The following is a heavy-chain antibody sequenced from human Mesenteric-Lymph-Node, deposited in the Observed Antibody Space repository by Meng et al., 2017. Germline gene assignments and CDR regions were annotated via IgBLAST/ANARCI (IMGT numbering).Heavy chain of an antibody. Sequence: SETLSLTCTVSGGSISSYYWSWIRQPAGKGLEWIGRIYTSGSTNYNPSLKSRVTMSVDTSKNQFSLKLSSVTAADTAVYYCARGGALVVPAAMPYYYYGMDVWGQGTTVTVSS. CDR1: GGSISSYY. D-gene: IGHD2-2*01. CDR2: IYTSGST. V-gene: IGHV4-4*07. J-gene: IGHJ6*02. CDR3: ARGGALVVPAAMPYYYYGMDV.